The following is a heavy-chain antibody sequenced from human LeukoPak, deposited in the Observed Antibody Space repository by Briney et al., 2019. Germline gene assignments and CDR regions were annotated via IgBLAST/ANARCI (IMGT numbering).Heavy chain of an antibody. Sequence: PSETLSLTCTVSGGSISSYYWSWIRQPAGKGLEWIGRIDTSGNTNYKPSLKSRVTMSVDTSKNQFSLKLSSVTAADTAVYYCARITPLWFGESLWASDIWGQGTMVTVSS. V-gene: IGHV4-4*07. CDR3: ARITPLWFGESLWASDI. CDR1: GGSISSYY. D-gene: IGHD3-10*01. CDR2: IDTSGNT. J-gene: IGHJ3*02.